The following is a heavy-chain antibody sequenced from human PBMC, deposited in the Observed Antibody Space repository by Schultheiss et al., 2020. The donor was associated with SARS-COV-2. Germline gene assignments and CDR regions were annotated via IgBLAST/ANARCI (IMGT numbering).Heavy chain of an antibody. Sequence: SVKVSCKASGYTFTSYGISWVRQAPGQGLEWMGGIIPIFGTANYAQKFQGRVTITADKSTSTAYMELSSLRSDDTAVYYCAAPRPGTAMVDYYYYGMDVWGQGTTVTVSS. CDR3: AAPRPGTAMVDYYYYGMDV. J-gene: IGHJ6*02. D-gene: IGHD5-18*01. CDR2: IIPIFGTA. CDR1: GYTFTSYG. V-gene: IGHV1-69*06.